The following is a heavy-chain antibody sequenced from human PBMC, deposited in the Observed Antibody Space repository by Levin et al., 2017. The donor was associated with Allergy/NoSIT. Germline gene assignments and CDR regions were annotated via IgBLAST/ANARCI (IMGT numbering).Heavy chain of an antibody. V-gene: IGHV1-18*01. D-gene: IGHD6-19*01. J-gene: IGHJ4*02. CDR2: ISAYNGNT. CDR1: GYTFTSYG. CDR3: ARDPGYSSGGYGGAYDY. Sequence: ASVKVSCKASGYTFTSYGISWVRQAPGQGLEWMGWISAYNGNTNYAQKLQGRVTMTTDTSTSTAYMELRSLRSDDTAVYYCARDPGYSSGGYGGAYDYWGQGTLVTVSS.